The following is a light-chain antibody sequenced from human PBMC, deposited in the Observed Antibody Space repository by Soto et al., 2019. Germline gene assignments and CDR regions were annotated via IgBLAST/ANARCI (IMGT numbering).Light chain of an antibody. V-gene: IGKV1-33*01. CDR1: QDISNY. CDR2: DAS. CDR3: QQYDNLPLT. J-gene: IGKJ4*02. Sequence: DIQMNQSPSSLSASVGDRVTITCQASQDISNYLNWYQQKPGKAPKLLIYDASNLETGVPSRVSGSGSGTDFTLTISSLQPEDIATYYCQQYDNLPLTCGGGTKGEIK.